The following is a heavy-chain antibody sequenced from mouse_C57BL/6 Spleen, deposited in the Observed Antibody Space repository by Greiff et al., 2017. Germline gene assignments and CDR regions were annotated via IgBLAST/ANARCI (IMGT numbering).Heavy chain of an antibody. Sequence: FQLQQSGAELARPGASVKLSCKASGYTFTSSGISWVKQRTGPGLGWIGEIYPRSGNTYYNAEFKGKAPLTADKSSSTAYMELRSLTCEDSAVYFCARWDDYDFYFDYWGQGTTLTVSS. V-gene: IGHV1-81*01. CDR3: ARWDDYDFYFDY. J-gene: IGHJ2*01. D-gene: IGHD2-4*01. CDR2: IYPRSGNT. CDR1: GYTFTSSG.